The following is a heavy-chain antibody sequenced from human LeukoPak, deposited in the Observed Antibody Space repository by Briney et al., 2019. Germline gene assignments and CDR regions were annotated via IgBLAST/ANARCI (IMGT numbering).Heavy chain of an antibody. D-gene: IGHD6-13*01. CDR3: ARDENDNAETKELVDY. V-gene: IGHV3-21*01. CDR2: ISSSSSYI. Sequence: PGGSLRLSCAASGFTFSSYRMNWVRQAPGKGLEWVSSISSSSSYIYCADSVKGRFTISRDNAKDSLYLQMNSLRAEDTAVYYCARDENDNAETKELVDYWGQGTLVTVSS. CDR1: GFTFSSYR. J-gene: IGHJ4*02.